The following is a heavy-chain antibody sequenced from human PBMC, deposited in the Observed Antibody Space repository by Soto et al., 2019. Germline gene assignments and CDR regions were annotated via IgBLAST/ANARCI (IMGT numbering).Heavy chain of an antibody. J-gene: IGHJ5*02. CDR2: IIPIFGTA. Sequence: SVKVSCKASGGTFSSYAISWVRQAPGQGLELMGGIIPIFGTANYAQKFQGRVTITADESTSTAYMELSSLRFEDTAVYYCARGRDIGYYDSSGYYSDWFDPWGQGTLVTVYS. V-gene: IGHV1-69*13. D-gene: IGHD3-22*01. CDR1: GGTFSSYA. CDR3: ARGRDIGYYDSSGYYSDWFDP.